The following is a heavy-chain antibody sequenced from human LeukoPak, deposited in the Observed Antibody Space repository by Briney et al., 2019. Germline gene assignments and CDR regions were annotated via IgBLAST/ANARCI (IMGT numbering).Heavy chain of an antibody. Sequence: GESLKISFKGSGYSFYTYWIAWVRQMPGKGLEWMGIIYPDDSYTRYSPSFQGQVTISADKSIDTAYLQWRSLKASDTGMYYCVRQSLGEFKYWGQGTLVTVSS. V-gene: IGHV5-51*01. J-gene: IGHJ4*02. D-gene: IGHD3-10*01. CDR2: IYPDDSYT. CDR1: GYSFYTYW. CDR3: VRQSLGEFKY.